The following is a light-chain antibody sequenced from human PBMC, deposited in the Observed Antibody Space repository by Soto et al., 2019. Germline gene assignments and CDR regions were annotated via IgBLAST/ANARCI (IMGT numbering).Light chain of an antibody. Sequence: EIGMTQSPATLSVPPGERATLSCRASQSVSRYLAWYQQKPGQAPRLLIYGASTRATGIPERFSGSGSGTVFTLTIGSLEPEDSAVYYCQQRKNWPPITFGQGTRLEIK. CDR3: QQRKNWPPIT. CDR2: GAS. CDR1: QSVSRY. J-gene: IGKJ5*01. V-gene: IGKV3-11*01.